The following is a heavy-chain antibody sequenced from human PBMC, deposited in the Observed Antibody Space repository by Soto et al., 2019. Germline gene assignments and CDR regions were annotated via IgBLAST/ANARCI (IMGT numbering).Heavy chain of an antibody. D-gene: IGHD1-26*01. Sequence: QITLKESGPTLVKPTQTLTLTCTFSGISLSTSGVGVGWIRQPPGKALEWLALIYWDDDKRYSPSLKSRLTITKDTSKNQVVLTMTNMDPVDTATYYCAHTLSTTSVAAFDIWGQGTMVTVSS. J-gene: IGHJ3*02. CDR1: GISLSTSGVG. V-gene: IGHV2-5*02. CDR3: AHTLSTTSVAAFDI. CDR2: IYWDDDK.